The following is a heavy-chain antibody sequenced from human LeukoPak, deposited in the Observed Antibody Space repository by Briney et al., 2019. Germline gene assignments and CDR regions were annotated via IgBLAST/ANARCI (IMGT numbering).Heavy chain of an antibody. D-gene: IGHD3-22*01. J-gene: IGHJ4*02. Sequence: ASVKVSCKASGYTFTSYYMHWVRQAPGQGLEWMGIINPSGGSTSYAQKFQGRVTMTRDTSTSTVYMELSSLRSEDTAVYYCTSSYYYDSSGYHPFFVYWGQGTLVTVSS. CDR3: TSSYYYDSSGYHPFFVY. CDR1: GYTFTSYY. V-gene: IGHV1-46*03. CDR2: INPSGGST.